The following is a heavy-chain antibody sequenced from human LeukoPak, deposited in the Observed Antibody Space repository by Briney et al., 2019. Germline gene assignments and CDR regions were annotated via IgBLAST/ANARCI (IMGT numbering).Heavy chain of an antibody. CDR1: SKTFSNYG. D-gene: IGHD6-19*01. V-gene: IGHV1-18*01. J-gene: IGHJ3*02. CDR2: ISTYNGNT. Sequence: ASVKVSCKASSKTFSNYGLTWMRQAPGQGLEWMGWISTYNGNTNYAQKLQGRVTMTTDTSTSTAYMELRSLRSDDTAVYYCARGRPITITVAGTGDAFDIWGQGTMVTVSS. CDR3: ARGRPITITVAGTGDAFDI.